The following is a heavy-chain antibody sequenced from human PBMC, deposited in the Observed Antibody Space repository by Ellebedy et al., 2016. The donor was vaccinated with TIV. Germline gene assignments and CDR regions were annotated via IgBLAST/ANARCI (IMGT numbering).Heavy chain of an antibody. CDR3: ARESSVAPGDWFDP. CDR2: IYYSVTT. J-gene: IGHJ5*02. V-gene: IGHV4-59*01. CDR1: GDSISSYY. Sequence: MPSETLSLTCTVSGDSISSYYWSWIRQPPGKGLEWIGHIYYSVTTNYSPSLKSRVTISVDASKNQVSLSLTSVPAADTAVYYCARESSVAPGDWFDPWGQGTLVTVSS. D-gene: IGHD6-19*01.